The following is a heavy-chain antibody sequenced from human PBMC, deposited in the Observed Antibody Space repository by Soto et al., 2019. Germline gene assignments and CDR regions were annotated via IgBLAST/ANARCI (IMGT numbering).Heavy chain of an antibody. V-gene: IGHV3-74*01. CDR1: GSSFSNSW. Sequence: VQLVESGGGLVQPGGSLRLSCAVSGSSFSNSWMHWVRQAPGKGLVWVSRINSDGSDTTYADSVKGRFTISRDNAKNTLYLQMNSLRAEDTAVYYCAGYYGMDVWGQGTTVTVSS. J-gene: IGHJ6*02. CDR2: INSDGSDT. CDR3: AGYYGMDV.